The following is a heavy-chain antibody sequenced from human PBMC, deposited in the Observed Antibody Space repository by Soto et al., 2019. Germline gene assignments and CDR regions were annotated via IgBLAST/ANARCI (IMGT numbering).Heavy chain of an antibody. CDR2: ISGSGGST. CDR1: GFTFSSYA. D-gene: IGHD3-9*01. CDR3: AKDQGLRYFDWLLSGDY. J-gene: IGHJ4*02. V-gene: IGHV3-23*01. Sequence: GGSLRLSCAASGFTFSSYAMSWVLQAPGKGLEWVSAISGSGGSTYYADSVKGRFTISRDNSKNTLYLQMNSLRAEETAVYYCAKDQGLRYFDWLLSGDYWGQGTLVTVSS.